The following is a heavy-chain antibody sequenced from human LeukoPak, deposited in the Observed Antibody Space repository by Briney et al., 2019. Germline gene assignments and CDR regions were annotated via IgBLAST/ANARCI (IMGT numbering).Heavy chain of an antibody. D-gene: IGHD4-17*01. CDR1: ADSFSSHY. Sequence: KPLETLSLTCAVSADSFSSHYWTWIRQPPGKGLEWIGYISYIGSTNYNPSLKSRVTISIDTSKNQFSLRLSSVTAADTAVYYCARDLVTVTKGFDIWGQGTMVSVSS. V-gene: IGHV4-59*11. CDR2: ISYIGST. CDR3: ARDLVTVTKGFDI. J-gene: IGHJ3*02.